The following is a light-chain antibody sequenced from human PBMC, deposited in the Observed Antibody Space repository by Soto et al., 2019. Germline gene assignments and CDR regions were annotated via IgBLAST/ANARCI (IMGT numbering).Light chain of an antibody. CDR1: SSDVGGYNY. Sequence: QSALTQPASVSGSPGQSITISCTGTSSDVGGYNYVSWYQQHPGKAPKLMIYDVSNRPSGVSNLFSGSKSGNTASLTISGLQAEDEADYYCSSYTGRSTHVVFGGGTTLTLL. CDR2: DVS. CDR3: SSYTGRSTHVV. V-gene: IGLV2-14*01. J-gene: IGLJ2*01.